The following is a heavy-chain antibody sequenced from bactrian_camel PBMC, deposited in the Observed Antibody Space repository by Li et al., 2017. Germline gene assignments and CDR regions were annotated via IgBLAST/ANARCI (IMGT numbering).Heavy chain of an antibody. CDR1: YCPYNPDNR. J-gene: IGHJ4*01. V-gene: IGHV3S53*01. D-gene: IGHD2*01. CDR2: IDTDGST. Sequence: QVQLVESGGGSVQAGGSLRLSCDALYCPYNPDNRMGWFRLAPGKEREGVAIIDTDGSTFYADSVAGRFTISQDLSRNTVYLQMNNLQPDDTATYYCAKRSPSNAVADYSGGYYPPAYLGQGTQVTVS. CDR3: AKRSPSNAVADYSGGYYPPAY.